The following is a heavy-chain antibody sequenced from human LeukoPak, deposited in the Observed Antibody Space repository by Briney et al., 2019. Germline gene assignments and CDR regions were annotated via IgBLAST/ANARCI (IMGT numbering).Heavy chain of an antibody. CDR1: GYTFTGYY. Sequence: ASVKVSCNASGYTFTGYYMHWVRQAPGQGLEWMGWINPNSGGTNYAQKFQGRVTMTRDTSISTAYMELSRLRSDDTAVYYCAREATGTDWFDPWGQGTLVTVSS. CDR2: INPNSGGT. D-gene: IGHD5-12*01. V-gene: IGHV1-2*02. J-gene: IGHJ5*02. CDR3: AREATGTDWFDP.